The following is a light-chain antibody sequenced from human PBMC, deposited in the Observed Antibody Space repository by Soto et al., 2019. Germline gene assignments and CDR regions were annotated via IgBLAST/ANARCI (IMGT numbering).Light chain of an antibody. CDR2: GTS. V-gene: IGKV3-20*01. CDR3: HQYDSSRAT. J-gene: IGKJ1*01. Sequence: EVVLTQSPGTLSLSPGARATLSCRASQTVTSTYLAWYQQKPGQSPRLLIYGTSTRATGIPDRFSGSGSGTDFTLTISRLEPEDFAVYYCHQYDSSRATFGQGTKVDIK. CDR1: QTVTSTY.